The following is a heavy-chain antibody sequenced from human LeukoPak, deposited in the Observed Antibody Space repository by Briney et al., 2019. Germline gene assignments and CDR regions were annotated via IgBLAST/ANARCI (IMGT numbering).Heavy chain of an antibody. CDR3: ARDMTYYDILTGCRYPTEAFDI. CDR2: INSDGSST. J-gene: IGHJ3*02. CDR1: GLTFSSYW. D-gene: IGHD3-9*01. V-gene: IGHV3-74*01. Sequence: GGSLRLSCAASGLTFSSYWMHWVRQAPGKGLVWVSRINSDGSSTSYADSVKGRFTISRDNAKNTLYLQMNSLRAEDTAVYYCARDMTYYDILTGCRYPTEAFDIWGQGTMVTVSS.